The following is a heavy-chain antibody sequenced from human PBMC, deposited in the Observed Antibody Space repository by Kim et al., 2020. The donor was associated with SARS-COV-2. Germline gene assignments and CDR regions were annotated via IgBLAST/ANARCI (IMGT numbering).Heavy chain of an antibody. CDR3: ARNTTAPGEFFDY. D-gene: IGHD1-1*01. Sequence: ASVKVSCKASGYTFTSYGVSWVRQAPGQGLEWMGWISTYNAYTNYAQKLQGRVTMTTDTSTSTAYMELRSLRSDDTAVYYCARNTTAPGEFFDYWGQGTLVTVSS. V-gene: IGHV1-18*01. CDR2: ISTYNAYT. J-gene: IGHJ4*02. CDR1: GYTFTSYG.